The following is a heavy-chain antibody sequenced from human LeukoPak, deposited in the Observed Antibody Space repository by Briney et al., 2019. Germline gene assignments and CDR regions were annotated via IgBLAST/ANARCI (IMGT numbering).Heavy chain of an antibody. Sequence: PGGSLRLSCAASGFTFSSYGMHWVRQAPGKGLEYVSAISSNGGSTYYANSVKGRFTISRDNSKNTLYLQMGSLRVEDMAVYYCARASSGWYGYWGQGTLVTVSS. CDR1: GFTFSSYG. D-gene: IGHD6-19*01. J-gene: IGHJ4*02. CDR3: ARASSGWYGY. CDR2: ISSNGGST. V-gene: IGHV3-64*01.